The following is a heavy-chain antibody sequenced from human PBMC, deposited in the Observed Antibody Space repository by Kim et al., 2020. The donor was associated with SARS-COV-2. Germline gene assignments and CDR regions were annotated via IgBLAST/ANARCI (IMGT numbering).Heavy chain of an antibody. Sequence: WGSLRLSCAASGFTFSNYVMSWVRQAPGKGPEWVSFIGGNGDKKFYADSVKGRFAISRDNSKNTLELQLNSLRGEDTAVYYCAKVTQTYYGFSGNSGDWFYFDFWGQGTLVTVSS. D-gene: IGHD3-3*01. J-gene: IGHJ4*02. CDR1: GFTFSNYV. CDR2: IGGNGDKK. CDR3: AKVTQTYYGFSGNSGDWFYFDF. V-gene: IGHV3-23*01.